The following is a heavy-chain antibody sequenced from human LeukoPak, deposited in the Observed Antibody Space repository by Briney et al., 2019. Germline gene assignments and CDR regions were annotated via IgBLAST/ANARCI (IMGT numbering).Heavy chain of an antibody. J-gene: IGHJ4*02. V-gene: IGHV7-4-1*02. CDR1: GYTFIDSY. D-gene: IGHD2-2*01. CDR2: INTNTGNP. Sequence: ASVKVSCKTSGYTFIDSYIHWVRQAPGQGLEWMGWINTNTGNPTYAQGFTGRFVFSLDTSVSTAYLQISSLKAEDTAVYYCARDSFIVVVPAASPLDYWGQGTLVTVSS. CDR3: ARDSFIVVVPAASPLDY.